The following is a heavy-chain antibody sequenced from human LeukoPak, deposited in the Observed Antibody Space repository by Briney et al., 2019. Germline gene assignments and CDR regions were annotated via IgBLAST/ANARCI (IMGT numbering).Heavy chain of an antibody. D-gene: IGHD2-15*01. CDR1: GYTFTSYD. Sequence: ASVKVSCKASGYTFTSYDINWVRQATGQGLEWMGWMHPNSGNTGYAQKFQGRVTMTRNTSISTAYMELSSLRSEDTAVYYCARGPSWWVYYYYGMDVWGQGTTVTVSS. J-gene: IGHJ6*02. CDR2: MHPNSGNT. CDR3: ARGPSWWVYYYYGMDV. V-gene: IGHV1-8*01.